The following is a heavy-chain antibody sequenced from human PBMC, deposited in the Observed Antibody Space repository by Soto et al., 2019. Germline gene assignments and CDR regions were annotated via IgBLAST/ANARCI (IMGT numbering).Heavy chain of an antibody. Sequence: GASVKVSCKASGYTFTGYYMHWVRQAPGQGLEWMGWINHNSGGTNYAQKFQGWVTMTRDTSMSTAYMELRSLRSDDTAVYYCARKPVGWYAYDIWGQGTMVTVSS. V-gene: IGHV1-2*04. CDR3: ARKPVGWYAYDI. CDR2: INHNSGGT. J-gene: IGHJ3*02. CDR1: GYTFTGYY. D-gene: IGHD2-15*01.